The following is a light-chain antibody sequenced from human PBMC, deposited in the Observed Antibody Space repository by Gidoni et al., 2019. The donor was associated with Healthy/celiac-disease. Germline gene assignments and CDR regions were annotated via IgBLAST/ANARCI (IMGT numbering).Light chain of an antibody. Sequence: SYDLTQPPSVSVSPGQTASITCSGDKLGDRYACWYQQKPGQSPVLVIYQDTKQPSGIPERFSGSNSGNTATLTISGTQAMDEADYYCQAWDSSTYVVFGGGTKLTVL. CDR2: QDT. CDR1: KLGDRY. V-gene: IGLV3-1*01. J-gene: IGLJ2*01. CDR3: QAWDSSTYVV.